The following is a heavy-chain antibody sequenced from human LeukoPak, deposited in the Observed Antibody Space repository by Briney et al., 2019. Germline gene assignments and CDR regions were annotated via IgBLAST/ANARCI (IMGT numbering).Heavy chain of an antibody. D-gene: IGHD4-17*01. CDR1: GFTFSTYT. CDR2: ISSSSIYI. J-gene: IGHJ4*02. Sequence: GGSLRLSCAASGFTFSTYTVNWVRQAPGKGLEWVSSISSSSIYIYYTDSVKGRFTISRDNARNSVYPQMNNLRAEDTAVYYCARVNGDYERGGTPDYWGQGTLVTVSS. CDR3: ARVNGDYERGGTPDY. V-gene: IGHV3-21*01.